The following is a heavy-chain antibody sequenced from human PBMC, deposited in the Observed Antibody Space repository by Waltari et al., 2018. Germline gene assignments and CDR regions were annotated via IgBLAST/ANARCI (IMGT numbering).Heavy chain of an antibody. CDR2: SYSGGST. CDR1: GFTYSNHW. V-gene: IGHV3-66*02. D-gene: IGHD6-13*01. J-gene: IGHJ6*02. Sequence: EEQLVESGGGLVQPGDSLRLSCAASGFTYSNHWMHWVRQAPGRGLEWGLVSYSGGSTYDADAVKGRFTISRDNSKNTLYLQMNSLRAEDTAVYYCARDRSSSWYYYYYYGMDVWGQGTTVTVSS. CDR3: ARDRSSSWYYYYYYGMDV.